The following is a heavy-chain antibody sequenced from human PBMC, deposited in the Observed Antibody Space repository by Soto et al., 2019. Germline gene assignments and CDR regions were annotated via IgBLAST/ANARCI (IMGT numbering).Heavy chain of an antibody. Sequence: SVKVSCKASGGTFSSYAISWVRQAPGQGLEWMGGIIPIFGTANYAQKFQGRVTITADESTSTAYMELSSLRSEDTAVYYCATRGVSSSWYYYWGQGTLVTVSS. CDR2: IIPIFGTA. CDR1: GGTFSSYA. J-gene: IGHJ4*02. D-gene: IGHD6-13*01. CDR3: ATRGVSSSWYYY. V-gene: IGHV1-69*13.